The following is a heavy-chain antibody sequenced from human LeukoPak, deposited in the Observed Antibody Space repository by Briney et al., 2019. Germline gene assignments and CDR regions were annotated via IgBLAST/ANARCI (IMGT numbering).Heavy chain of an antibody. CDR3: ARALVVTTLNYYYYGMDV. V-gene: IGHV3-23*01. J-gene: IGHJ6*02. CDR2: ISGSGGST. Sequence: GGSLRLSCAASGFTFSSYAMSWVRQAPGKGLEWVSAISGSGGSTYYADSVKGRFTISRDNSKNTLYLQMNSLRAEDTAVYYCARALVVTTLNYYYYGMDVWGQGTTVTVSS. D-gene: IGHD2-21*02. CDR1: GFTFSSYA.